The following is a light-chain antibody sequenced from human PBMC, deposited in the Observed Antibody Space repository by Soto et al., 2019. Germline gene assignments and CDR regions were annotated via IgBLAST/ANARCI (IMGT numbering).Light chain of an antibody. CDR1: SSDDGGYII. CDR2: EGR. V-gene: IGLV2-23*01. Sequence: QSVLTQPASVSGSPGQSITISCTGTSSDDGGYIIVSWYQQHPGKAPKLMIYEGRKRPSGVSNRFSGSKSGNTASLPISGLQAEDEDHYYCCSYVGSDTYVVFGGGTKLTVL. J-gene: IGLJ2*01. CDR3: CSYVGSDTYVV.